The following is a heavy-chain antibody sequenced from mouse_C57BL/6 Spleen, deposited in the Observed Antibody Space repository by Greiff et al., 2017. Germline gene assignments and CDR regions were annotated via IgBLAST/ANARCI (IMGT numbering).Heavy chain of an antibody. J-gene: IGHJ2*01. D-gene: IGHD1-1*02. CDR2: IHPNSGST. V-gene: IGHV1-64*01. Sequence: QVQLQQSGAELVKPGASVKLSCKASGYTFTSYWMHWVKQRPGQGLEWIGMIHPNSGSTNYNEKFKSKATLTVDKSSSTAYMQLSSLTSEDSAVYYCARAYYGSHYYFDYWGQGTTLTVSS. CDR1: GYTFTSYW. CDR3: ARAYYGSHYYFDY.